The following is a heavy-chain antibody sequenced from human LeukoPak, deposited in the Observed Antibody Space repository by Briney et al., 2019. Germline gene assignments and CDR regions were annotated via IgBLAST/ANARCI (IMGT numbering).Heavy chain of an antibody. D-gene: IGHD3-22*01. J-gene: IGHJ3*02. CDR3: ARDSDYYDSSGYGAFDI. Sequence: PGGSLRLSCAASGFTFSSYAMHWVRQAPGKGLEWVAVISYDGSNKYYADSVKGRFTISRDNSKNTLYLQTNSLRAEDTAVYYCARDSDYYDSSGYGAFDIWGQGTMVTVSS. CDR2: ISYDGSNK. V-gene: IGHV3-30*04. CDR1: GFTFSSYA.